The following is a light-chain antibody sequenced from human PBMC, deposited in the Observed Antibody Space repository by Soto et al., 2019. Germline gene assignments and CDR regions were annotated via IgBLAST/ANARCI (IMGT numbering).Light chain of an antibody. CDR1: QSVSSSY. CDR3: RQYVSAPWA. CDR2: GAS. V-gene: IGKV3-20*01. Sequence: EIVLTQSPGTLSLSPGGRATLSCRASQSVSSSYLAWYQQKPGQAPRLVIYGASSRATGIPDRFSGSGSGTNFTLTISKLEPEDFTLYYCRQYVSAPWAFXEGT. J-gene: IGKJ5*01.